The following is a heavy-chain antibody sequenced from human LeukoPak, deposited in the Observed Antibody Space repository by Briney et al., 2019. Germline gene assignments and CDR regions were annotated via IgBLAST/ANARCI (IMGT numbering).Heavy chain of an antibody. J-gene: IGHJ4*02. CDR1: GFTFSSYA. Sequence: PGGSLRLSCTASGFTFSSYAMSWVRQAPGKGLVWVSRINSDGSSTSYADSVKGRFTISRDNAKNTLYLQMNSLRAEDTAVYYCARDCARRGGTCYSVDYWGQGTLVTVSS. CDR3: ARDCARRGGTCYSVDY. D-gene: IGHD2-15*01. CDR2: INSDGSST. V-gene: IGHV3-74*01.